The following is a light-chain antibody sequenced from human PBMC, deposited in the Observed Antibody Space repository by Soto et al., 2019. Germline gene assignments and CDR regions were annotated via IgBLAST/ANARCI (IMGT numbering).Light chain of an antibody. V-gene: IGLV1-44*01. CDR1: SSNIGTNT. CDR2: SNN. J-gene: IGLJ2*01. CDR3: AAWDDSLNGVL. Sequence: QSVLTQPPSASGTPGQRVTISCSGSSSNIGTNTVNWYQQLPGTAPKLLIYSNNQRPSGVPDRFSGFKSGTSASLAISGLQSEDEADYYCAAWDDSLNGVLFGGGTKLTVL.